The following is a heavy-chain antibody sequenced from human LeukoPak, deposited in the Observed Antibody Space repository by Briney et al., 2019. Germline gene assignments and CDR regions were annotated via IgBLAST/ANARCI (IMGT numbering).Heavy chain of an antibody. D-gene: IGHD1-26*01. V-gene: IGHV3-21*01. CDR2: IRSRSSDI. CDR3: ARSDWESYRYMDV. Sequence: GGSLRLSCVASGLTFSSYTMNWVRQAPGKGLEWVSSIRSRSSDIYYVDSVKGRFTISRDNGKSSVYLQMDSLRAEDTAVYYCARSDWESYRYMDVWGTGTTVTVSS. J-gene: IGHJ6*03. CDR1: GLTFSSYT.